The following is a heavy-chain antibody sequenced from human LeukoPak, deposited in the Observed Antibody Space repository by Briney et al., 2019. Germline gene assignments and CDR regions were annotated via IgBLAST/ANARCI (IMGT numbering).Heavy chain of an antibody. CDR1: GYSISSGYY. CDR2: IYHSGST. CDR3: AITVVALYSNFDY. V-gene: IGHV4-38-2*01. D-gene: IGHD4-23*01. Sequence: SETLSLTCAVSGYSISSGYYWGWIRQPPGKGLEWIGSIYHSGSTYYNPSLKSRVTISVDTPKNQFSLKLSSVTAADTAVYYCAITVVALYSNFDYWGQGTLVTVSS. J-gene: IGHJ4*02.